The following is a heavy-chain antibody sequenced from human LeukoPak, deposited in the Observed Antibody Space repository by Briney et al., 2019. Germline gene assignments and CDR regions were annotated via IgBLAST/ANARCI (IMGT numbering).Heavy chain of an antibody. Sequence: SETLSLTCTVSGGSISSYYWSWIRQPPGKGLEWIGYIYYSGSTNYNPSPKSRVTISVDTSKNQFSLKLSSVTAADTAVYYCARVPWGSDGYYFDYWGQGTLVTVSS. CDR2: IYYSGST. CDR1: GGSISSYY. V-gene: IGHV4-59*01. CDR3: ARVPWGSDGYYFDY. D-gene: IGHD7-27*01. J-gene: IGHJ4*02.